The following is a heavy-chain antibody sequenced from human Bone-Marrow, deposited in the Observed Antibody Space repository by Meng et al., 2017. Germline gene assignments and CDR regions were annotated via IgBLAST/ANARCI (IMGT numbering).Heavy chain of an antibody. J-gene: IGHJ3*02. Sequence: ASVKVSCKASGYTFTSYYMHWVRQAPGQGLEWMGIINPSGGSTSYAQKFQGRVTMTRDTSTSTVYMGLSSLRSKDTAVYYCAREPIAPFDYGVVSSKSAFDIWGQGTMVTVSS. CDR3: AREPIAPFDYGVVSSKSAFDI. D-gene: IGHD4-17*01. CDR1: GYTFTSYY. V-gene: IGHV1-46*01. CDR2: INPSGGST.